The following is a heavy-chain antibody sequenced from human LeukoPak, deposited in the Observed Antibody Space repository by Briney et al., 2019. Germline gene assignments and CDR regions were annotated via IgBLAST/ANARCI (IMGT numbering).Heavy chain of an antibody. D-gene: IGHD3-10*01. CDR3: ASWRPSSGSYYNSRYYYGMDV. Sequence: SETLSLTCAVYGGSFSGYYWSWIRQPPGEGLEWIGEINHSGSTNYNPSLKSRVTISVDTCKKQFSLKLSSVTAADTAVYYCASWRPSSGSYYNSRYYYGMDVWGQGTTVTVSS. V-gene: IGHV4-34*01. J-gene: IGHJ6*02. CDR1: GGSFSGYY. CDR2: INHSGST.